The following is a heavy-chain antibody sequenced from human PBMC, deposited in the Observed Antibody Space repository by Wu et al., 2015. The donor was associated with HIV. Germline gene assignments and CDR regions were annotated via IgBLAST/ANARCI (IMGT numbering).Heavy chain of an antibody. CDR1: GYTFITHA. CDR2: ITTHNGYT. CDR3: ARVYSSTWYDFFDS. Sequence: QVQLVQSGAEVKKPGASVKVSCKASGYTFITHAITWVRQAPGQRPEWMGWITTHNGYTKYAQKFQDRLSLTTDTSATTAYMELRSLRSDDTAVYYCARVYSSTWYDFFDSWGQGTLVTVSS. J-gene: IGHJ4*02. V-gene: IGHV1-18*01. D-gene: IGHD2-2*01.